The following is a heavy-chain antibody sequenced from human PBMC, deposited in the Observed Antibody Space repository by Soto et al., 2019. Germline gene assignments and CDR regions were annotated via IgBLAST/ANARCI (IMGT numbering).Heavy chain of an antibody. D-gene: IGHD2-2*01. Sequence: QVQLVESGGGVVQPGRSLRLSCAASGFTFSSYGMHWVRQAPGKGLEWVAVIGYDGIKKHYADSVKGRFTISRDNSKNTLYLERNSLRVEDTAVYYCARDRNIGVVPAAIADYWCQGTLVTVSS. J-gene: IGHJ4*02. V-gene: IGHV3-33*01. CDR2: IGYDGIKK. CDR1: GFTFSSYG. CDR3: ARDRNIGVVPAAIADY.